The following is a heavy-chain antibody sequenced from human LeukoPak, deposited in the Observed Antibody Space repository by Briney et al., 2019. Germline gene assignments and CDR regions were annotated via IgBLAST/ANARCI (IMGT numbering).Heavy chain of an antibody. CDR2: ISSSGSTI. V-gene: IGHV3-48*04. Sequence: PGGSLRLSCAASGFTFSSYSMNWVRQAPGKGLEWVSYISSSGSTIYYADSVKGRFTISRDNAKNSLYPQMNSLRAEDTAVYYCARAGPPAFDPWGQGTLVTVSS. CDR1: GFTFSSYS. J-gene: IGHJ5*02. CDR3: ARAGPPAFDP.